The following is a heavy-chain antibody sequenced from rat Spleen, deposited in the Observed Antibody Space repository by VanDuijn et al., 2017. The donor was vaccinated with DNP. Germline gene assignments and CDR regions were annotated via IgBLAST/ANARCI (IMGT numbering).Heavy chain of an antibody. D-gene: IGHD1-9*01. CDR1: GLSLTSNS. V-gene: IGHV2-47*01. CDR3: ARDYGYNYYAMDA. Sequence: QVQLKESGPGLVQPSQTLSLTCTVSGLSLTSNSVSWIRQPPGKGLEWMGVIWSNGGTDYNSAIKSRLSISRDTSQSQVFLKLSNLQTEDTATYYCARDYGYNYYAMDAWGQGTSVTVSS. CDR2: IWSNGGT. J-gene: IGHJ4*01.